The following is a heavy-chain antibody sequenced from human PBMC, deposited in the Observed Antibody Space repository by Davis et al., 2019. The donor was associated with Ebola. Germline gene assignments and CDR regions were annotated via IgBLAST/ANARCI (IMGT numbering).Heavy chain of an antibody. D-gene: IGHD2-21*02. Sequence: PGGPLRLSCAASGFTFSSYGMHWVRQAPGKGLEWVAVIWYDGSNKYYADSVKGRFTISRDNSKNTLYLQMNSLRAEDTAVYYCARVSGDSPFDYWGQGTLVTVSS. CDR1: GFTFSSYG. CDR2: IWYDGSNK. V-gene: IGHV3-33*08. J-gene: IGHJ4*02. CDR3: ARVSGDSPFDY.